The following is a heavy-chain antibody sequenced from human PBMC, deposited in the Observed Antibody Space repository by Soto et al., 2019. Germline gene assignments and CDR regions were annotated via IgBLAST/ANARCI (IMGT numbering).Heavy chain of an antibody. V-gene: IGHV4-4*02. CDR2: IYHSGST. Sequence: SETLSLTCAVSSGSISSSNWWSWVRQPPGKGLEWIGEIYHSGSTNYNPSLKSRVTISVDKSKNQFSLKLSSVTAADTAVYYCARVGRTDYDFLSGYYGEIHYYMDVWGKGTTVTVSS. D-gene: IGHD3-3*01. CDR1: SGSISSSNW. J-gene: IGHJ6*03. CDR3: ARVGRTDYDFLSGYYGEIHYYMDV.